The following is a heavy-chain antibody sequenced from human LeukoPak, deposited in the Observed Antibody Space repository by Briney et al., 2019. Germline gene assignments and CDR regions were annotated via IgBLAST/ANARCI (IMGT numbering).Heavy chain of an antibody. CDR1: GFTFSSYA. Sequence: PGGSLRLSCAASGFTFSSYAMSWVRQAPGKGLEWVSAISGSGGSTYYADSVKGRFTISRDNSKNTLYLQMNSLRAEDTAVYYCARDRDRVGTTRPTVVDYWGQGTLVTVSS. CDR2: ISGSGGST. CDR3: ARDRDRVGTTRPTVVDY. D-gene: IGHD1-26*01. V-gene: IGHV3-23*01. J-gene: IGHJ4*02.